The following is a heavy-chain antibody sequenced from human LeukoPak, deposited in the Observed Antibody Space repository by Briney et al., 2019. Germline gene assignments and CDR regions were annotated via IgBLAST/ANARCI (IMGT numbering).Heavy chain of an antibody. CDR3: ARGNIVATSYYYYHGMDV. D-gene: IGHD5-12*01. J-gene: IGHJ6*02. Sequence: ASVKVSCKASGYTFTSYDINWVRQATGQGLEWMGWMNPNSGNTGYAQKFQGRVTMTRNTSISTAYMELSSLRSEDTAVYYCARGNIVATSYYYYHGMDVWGQGTTVTVSS. V-gene: IGHV1-8*01. CDR1: GYTFTSYD. CDR2: MNPNSGNT.